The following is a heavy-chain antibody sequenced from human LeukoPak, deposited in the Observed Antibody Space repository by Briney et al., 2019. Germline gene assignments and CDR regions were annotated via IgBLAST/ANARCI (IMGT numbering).Heavy chain of an antibody. Sequence: GGSLRLSCAASGFTVSYNYMSWVRQAPGKGLEWVSVIYSGGSTYYADSVKGRFTISRDDSKNTLYLQMNNLRAEDTAVYYCARDAHDCGGDCYVWGRGTLVTVSS. J-gene: IGHJ4*02. CDR3: ARDAHDCGGDCYV. CDR2: IYSGGST. CDR1: GFTVSYNY. D-gene: IGHD2-21*02. V-gene: IGHV3-53*01.